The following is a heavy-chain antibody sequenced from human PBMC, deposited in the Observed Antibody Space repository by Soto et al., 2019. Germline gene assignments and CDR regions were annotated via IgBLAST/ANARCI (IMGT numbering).Heavy chain of an antibody. CDR3: AKVASSSWPYWYFDL. CDR2: ISGWAGST. CDR1: GLTFSGYA. D-gene: IGHD6-6*01. Sequence: EVRLLESGGGLVQPGGSLRISCAASGLTFSGYAMTWVRQAPGKGLEWVSGISGWAGSTYSADSVKGRFTISRDNSKNTRYLQMNSLRAEDTAVYYCAKVASSSWPYWYFDLWGRGVLVTVSS. J-gene: IGHJ2*01. V-gene: IGHV3-23*01.